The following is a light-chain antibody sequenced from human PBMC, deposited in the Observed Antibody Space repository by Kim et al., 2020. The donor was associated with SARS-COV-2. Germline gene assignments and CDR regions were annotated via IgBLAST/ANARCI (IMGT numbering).Light chain of an antibody. J-gene: IGLJ2*01. V-gene: IGLV2-14*03. CDR2: AVS. CDR3: SSYTDTNTLL. CDR1: ASDLGDYNS. Sequence: GQSVAISCTGTASDLGDYNSVSWFQQHPGKAPKLIIYAVSNRPSGVSNRFSGSKSGYTASLTISTLQTEDEADYFCSSYTDTNTLLFGGGTQLTVL.